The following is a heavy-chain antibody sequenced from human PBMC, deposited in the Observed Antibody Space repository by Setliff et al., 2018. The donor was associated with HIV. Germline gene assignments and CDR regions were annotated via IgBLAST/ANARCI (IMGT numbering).Heavy chain of an antibody. J-gene: IGHJ4*02. D-gene: IGHD3-22*01. CDR2: INHSGTA. CDR3: ARGSRGARASKIDSSGYYLVY. CDR1: GGSLSSSY. Sequence: SETLSLTCAVYGGSLSSSYWTWIRQAPGKGLEWIGEINHSGTANYNPSLKSRVTMSLDRSKRQFSLKLTSLTAADTAVYYCARGSRGARASKIDSSGYYLVYWGQGTLVTVSS. V-gene: IGHV4-34*01.